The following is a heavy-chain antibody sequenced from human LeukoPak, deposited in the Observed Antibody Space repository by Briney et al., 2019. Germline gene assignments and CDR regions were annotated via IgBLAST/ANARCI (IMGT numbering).Heavy chain of an antibody. CDR3: ARGVYYFDY. Sequence: SETLSLTCTVSGGSISGYYWSWIRQPPGKGLEWIGEINHSGSTNYNPSLKSRVTISVDTSKNQFSLKLSSVTAADTAVYYCARGVYYFDYWGQGTLVTVSS. V-gene: IGHV4-34*01. CDR2: INHSGST. J-gene: IGHJ4*02. CDR1: GGSISGYY.